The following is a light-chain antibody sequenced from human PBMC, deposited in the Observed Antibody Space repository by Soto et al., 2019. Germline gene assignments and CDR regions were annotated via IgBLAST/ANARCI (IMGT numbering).Light chain of an antibody. Sequence: DIQMTQSPSTLSSSVGDSLTITCRASQSISSWLAWYQQKPGKAPKLLIYKASTLKSGVPSRLSGSGSGTEFTLTISSMQPDDFATYYCQHYSSYWTFGQGTKVDIK. V-gene: IGKV1-5*03. J-gene: IGKJ1*01. CDR2: KAS. CDR3: QHYSSYWT. CDR1: QSISSW.